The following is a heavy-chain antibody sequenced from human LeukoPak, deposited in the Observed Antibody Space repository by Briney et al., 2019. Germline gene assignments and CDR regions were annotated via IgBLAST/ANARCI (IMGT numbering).Heavy chain of an antibody. J-gene: IGHJ4*02. CDR1: GGSFSGYY. V-gene: IGHV4-34*01. D-gene: IGHD3-16*01. CDR2: INHSGRT. CDR3: AREGLFY. Sequence: SETPSLTCAVYGGSFSGYYWSWIRQPPGKGLEWIGEINHSGRTNYNPSLKSRVTISVDTSKNQFSLKLSSVTAADTAVYYCAREGLFYWGQGTLVTVSS.